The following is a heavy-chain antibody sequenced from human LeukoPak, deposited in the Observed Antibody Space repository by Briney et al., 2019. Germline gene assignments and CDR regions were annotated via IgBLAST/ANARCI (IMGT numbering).Heavy chain of an antibody. CDR3: ARDQCLSSGCGFDP. V-gene: IGHV4-34*01. Sequence: SETLSLTCAVYGGSFSGYYWSWIRQPPGKGLEWIGEINHSGSTNYNPSLKSRVTISVDTSKNQFSLKLSSVTAADTAVYYCARDQCLSSGCGFDPWGQGTLVTVSA. D-gene: IGHD6-19*01. CDR2: INHSGST. CDR1: GGSFSGYY. J-gene: IGHJ5*02.